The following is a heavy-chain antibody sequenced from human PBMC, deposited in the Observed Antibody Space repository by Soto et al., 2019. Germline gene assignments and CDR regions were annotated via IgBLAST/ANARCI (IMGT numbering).Heavy chain of an antibody. J-gene: IGHJ4*02. V-gene: IGHV3-9*01. CDR1: GFSFGDYA. CDR3: AKDVGSSGWYDGFDS. D-gene: IGHD6-19*01. Sequence: EVQLVESGGGLVQPGRSLRLSCAASGFSFGDYAMQWVRQVPGKGLEWVSSLSWNGESIGYADSVKGRFTISRDNGKKSVYLQMNSLRGDDTALYYCAKDVGSSGWYDGFDSWGQGTLVTVS. CDR2: LSWNGESI.